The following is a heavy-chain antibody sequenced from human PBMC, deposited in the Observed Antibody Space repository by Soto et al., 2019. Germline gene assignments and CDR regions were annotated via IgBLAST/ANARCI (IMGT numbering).Heavy chain of an antibody. CDR3: ARGDYHDSGTYHRSEYYFDY. CDR1: GGAISSYY. D-gene: IGHD3-22*01. V-gene: IGHV4-59*01. CDR2: INYSGST. J-gene: IGHJ4*02. Sequence: SETLSLTCTVSGGAISSYYWSWIRQSPGERLEWIGYINYSGSTNYNPSLKSRVTISLDRPNNQFSLRVSSVTAADTAVYYCARGDYHDSGTYHRSEYYFDYWGQGALVTVSS.